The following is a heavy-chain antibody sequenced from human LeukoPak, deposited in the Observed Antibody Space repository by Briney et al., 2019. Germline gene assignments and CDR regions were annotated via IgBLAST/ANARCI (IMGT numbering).Heavy chain of an antibody. CDR2: IYSGGST. Sequence: GGSLRLSCAASGFTVSSHYMSWARQAPGKGLEWVSVIYSGGSTYYADSVKGRFTISRDNSKNTLYLQMNSLRAEDTAVYYCARDDYGGKFDYWGQGTLVTVSS. CDR3: ARDDYGGKFDY. J-gene: IGHJ4*02. CDR1: GFTVSSHY. V-gene: IGHV3-53*01. D-gene: IGHD4-23*01.